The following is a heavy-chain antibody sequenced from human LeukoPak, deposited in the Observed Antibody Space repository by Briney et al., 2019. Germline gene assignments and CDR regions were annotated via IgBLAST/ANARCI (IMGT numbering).Heavy chain of an antibody. CDR3: ARQVKRGHWYFDL. CDR1: GFTFSDYD. Sequence: GGSLRLSCAASGFTFSDYDMHWLRQVSGKGLEWVSGIGTAGESYFPGSLRGRFTISRENAKNSFYLHMDSLTAGDTAVYYCARQVKRGHWYFDLWGRGILVTVSS. CDR2: IGTAGES. V-gene: IGHV3-13*04. J-gene: IGHJ2*01.